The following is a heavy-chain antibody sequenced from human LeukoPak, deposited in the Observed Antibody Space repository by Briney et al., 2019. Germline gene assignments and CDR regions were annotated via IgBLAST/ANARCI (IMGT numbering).Heavy chain of an antibody. V-gene: IGHV1-69*01. CDR1: GGTFSSYA. Sequence: AASVKVSCKASGGTFSSYAISWVRQAPGQGLEWMGGIIPIFGTANYAQKFQGRVTITADESTSTAYMELSSLRSEDTAVYYCARHIVVVPAAIGWFDPWGQGTLVTVSS. D-gene: IGHD2-2*01. J-gene: IGHJ5*02. CDR2: IIPIFGTA. CDR3: ARHIVVVPAAIGWFDP.